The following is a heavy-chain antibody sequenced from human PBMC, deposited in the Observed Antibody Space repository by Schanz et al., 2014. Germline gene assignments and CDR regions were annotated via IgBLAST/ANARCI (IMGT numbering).Heavy chain of an antibody. CDR2: IYYRGNT. CDR1: GDSISSAY. J-gene: IGHJ5*02. V-gene: IGHV4-31*03. D-gene: IGHD1-26*01. CDR3: ARVPEPGWFDP. Sequence: QVQLQESGPGLVEPSQTLSLTCTVSGDSISSAYWSWIRQQPGKGLEWIGFIYYRGNTYYNPSLKSRVSISLDPSKTQFFLNLNSLTAADTAVYYCARVPEPGWFDPWGQGTLVTVSS.